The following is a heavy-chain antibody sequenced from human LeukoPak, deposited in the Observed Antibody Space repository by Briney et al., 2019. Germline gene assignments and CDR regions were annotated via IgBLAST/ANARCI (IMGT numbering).Heavy chain of an antibody. CDR2: ISSSSSYI. Sequence: GGSLRLSCAASGFTFSDYYMSWIRQAPGKGLEWVSSISSSSSYIYYADSVKGRFTISRDNAKNSLYLQMNSLRAEDTAVYYCARALSGGYAFDIWGQGTMVTVSS. D-gene: IGHD2-15*01. CDR3: ARALSGGYAFDI. J-gene: IGHJ3*02. CDR1: GFTFSDYY. V-gene: IGHV3-11*06.